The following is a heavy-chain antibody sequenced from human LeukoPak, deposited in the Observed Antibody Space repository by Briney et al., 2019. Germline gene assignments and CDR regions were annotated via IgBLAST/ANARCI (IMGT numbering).Heavy chain of an antibody. CDR3: TRRVSATRWFDP. D-gene: IGHD2-15*01. CDR1: GFTLSSHW. J-gene: IGHJ5*02. CDR2: INSDGSST. Sequence: GGSLRLSCAASGFTLSSHWMHWVRQAPGKGLVWVSRINSDGSSTNYADSVKGRFTISRDNAENTLYLQMNSLRVEDTAVYYCTRRVSATRWFDPWGQGTLVTVSS. V-gene: IGHV3-74*01.